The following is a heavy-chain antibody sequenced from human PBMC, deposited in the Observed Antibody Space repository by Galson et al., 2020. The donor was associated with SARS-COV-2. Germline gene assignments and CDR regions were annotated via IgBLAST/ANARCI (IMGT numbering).Heavy chain of an antibody. CDR1: GFTFSSYE. V-gene: IGHV3-30*15. CDR3: ARDHLGYYYYYMDV. J-gene: IGHJ6*03. CDR2: ISYDESKK. Sequence: GGSLRLSCAASGFTFSSYEMHWVRQAPGTGLEWVAAISYDESKKYYADSVKGRFTISRDNSKNTLYLQMSSLGAEDTAVYYCARDHLGYYYYYMDVWGKGTTVTVSS.